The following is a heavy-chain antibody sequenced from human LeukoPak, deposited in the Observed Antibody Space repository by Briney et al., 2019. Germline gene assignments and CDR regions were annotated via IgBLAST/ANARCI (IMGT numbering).Heavy chain of an antibody. CDR2: IIPIFGTA. Sequence: VASVKVSCKASGGTFSSYAISWVRQAPGQGLEWMGGIIPIFGTANYARKFQGRVTITADESTSTAYMELSSLRSEDTAVYYCARYRVDGLEWLSLDYFDYWGQGTLVTASS. J-gene: IGHJ4*02. CDR3: ARYRVDGLEWLSLDYFDY. D-gene: IGHD3-3*01. CDR1: GGTFSSYA. V-gene: IGHV1-69*01.